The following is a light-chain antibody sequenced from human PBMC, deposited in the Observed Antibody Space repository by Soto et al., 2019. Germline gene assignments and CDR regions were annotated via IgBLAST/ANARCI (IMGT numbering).Light chain of an antibody. CDR2: GNS. Sequence: QSVLTQPPSVSGAPGQRVTISCTGSSSNIGAGYDVHWYQQLPGTAPKLLIYGNSNRPSGVPDRFSGSKSGTSASLAITGLQAEDEADYYCQSYDSSLSGSWVLGGGTKLPVL. J-gene: IGLJ3*02. V-gene: IGLV1-40*01. CDR1: SSNIGAGYD. CDR3: QSYDSSLSGSWV.